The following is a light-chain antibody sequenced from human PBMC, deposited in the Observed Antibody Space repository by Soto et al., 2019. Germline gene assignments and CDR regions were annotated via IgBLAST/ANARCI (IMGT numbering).Light chain of an antibody. CDR1: QSISSN. CDR2: GAS. Sequence: EIVMTQSPATLSVSPGERATLSCRASQSISSNLAWFQQRPGQAPRLLIYGASTRATGIPARFSGSGSGTEFTLTISSLQSEDVAFYYCQHYDNWPPWTFGQGTKVEIK. V-gene: IGKV3-15*01. CDR3: QHYDNWPPWT. J-gene: IGKJ1*01.